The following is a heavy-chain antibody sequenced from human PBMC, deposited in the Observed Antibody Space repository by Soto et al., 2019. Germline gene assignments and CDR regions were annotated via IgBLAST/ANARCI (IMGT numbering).Heavy chain of an antibody. CDR1: GFTFSSFW. D-gene: IGHD3-10*01. J-gene: IGHJ4*02. Sequence: GGSLRLSCAVSGFTFSSFWMHWVRQAPGEGLVWVSRINTDGSSTSYADSVKGRFTISRDNAKNTLYLQMNSLRVEDTAMYYCAKRGVDTFGLSYWGQGTPVTVS. CDR3: AKRGVDTFGLSY. V-gene: IGHV3-74*01. CDR2: INTDGSST.